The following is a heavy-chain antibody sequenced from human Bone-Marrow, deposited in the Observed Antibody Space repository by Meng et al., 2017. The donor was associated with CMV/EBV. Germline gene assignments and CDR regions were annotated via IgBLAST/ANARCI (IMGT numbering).Heavy chain of an antibody. J-gene: IGHJ3*02. CDR2: INPDSGGT. Sequence: SVKVSCKGSGYTFTGYYIHWVRQAPGQGLEWMGWINPDSGGTNYAQKFQGRVTMTRDTSVSKASMELSRLRSDDTAVHYCARDKPTTISTSDAFDIWGQGTMVTVSS. CDR3: ARDKPTTISTSDAFDI. D-gene: IGHD4-11*01. V-gene: IGHV1-2*02. CDR1: GYTFTGYY.